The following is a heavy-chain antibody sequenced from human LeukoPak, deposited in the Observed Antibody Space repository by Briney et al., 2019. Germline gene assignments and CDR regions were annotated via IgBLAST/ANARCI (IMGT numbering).Heavy chain of an antibody. CDR3: ARDQQITGTTNYYYYGMDV. CDR1: GFTVSSNY. J-gene: IGHJ6*02. Sequence: GGSLRLSCAASGFTVSSNYMSWVRQAPGKGLEWVSVIYSGGSTYYADSVKGRFTISRDNSKNTLYLQMNSLRAEDTAVYYCARDQQITGTTNYYYYGMDVWGQGTTVTVSS. D-gene: IGHD1-7*01. CDR2: IYSGGST. V-gene: IGHV3-53*05.